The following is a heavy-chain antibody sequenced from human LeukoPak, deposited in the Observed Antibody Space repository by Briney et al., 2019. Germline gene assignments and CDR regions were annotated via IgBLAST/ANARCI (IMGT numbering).Heavy chain of an antibody. CDR3: ARVRALLWFGEPDWFDH. CDR1: GYTFTSYG. Sequence: ASVKVSCKASGYTFTSYGINWVRQAPGQGLEWMGWISAHNDNTNYAQKFQGRVTMTTDTSTSTAYMELRSLRSDDTAVYYCARVRALLWFGEPDWFDHWGQGTLVTVSS. CDR2: ISAHNDNT. V-gene: IGHV1-18*01. D-gene: IGHD3-10*01. J-gene: IGHJ5*02.